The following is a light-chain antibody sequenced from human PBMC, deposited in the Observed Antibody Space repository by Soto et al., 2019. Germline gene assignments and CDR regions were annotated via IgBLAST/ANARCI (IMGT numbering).Light chain of an antibody. Sequence: QPASVSGSPGQSIAISCTGSSRDIGIYKYVSWYQQHPGKVPKLIIYEVSNRPSGVSNRFSGSKSGNTASLTISGLQAEDEADYYCSSYSSSITVLFGGGTQLTVL. J-gene: IGLJ2*01. CDR3: SSYSSSITVL. CDR1: SRDIGIYKY. CDR2: EVS. V-gene: IGLV2-14*01.